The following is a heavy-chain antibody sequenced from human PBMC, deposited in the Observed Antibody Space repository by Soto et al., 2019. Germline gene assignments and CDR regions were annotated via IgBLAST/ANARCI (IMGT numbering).Heavy chain of an antibody. Sequence: QVQLVQSGAEVKKPGASVKVSCKASGYTFTSYDINWVRQATGQGLEWIGWMNPNSGNTGYAQKLQGRVTMTRNTSISTAYMELSSLRSEDTAVYYCARRTGYCSSTSCYFSFDYWGQGTLVTVSS. D-gene: IGHD2-2*01. CDR1: GYTFTSYD. V-gene: IGHV1-8*01. CDR2: MNPNSGNT. J-gene: IGHJ4*02. CDR3: ARRTGYCSSTSCYFSFDY.